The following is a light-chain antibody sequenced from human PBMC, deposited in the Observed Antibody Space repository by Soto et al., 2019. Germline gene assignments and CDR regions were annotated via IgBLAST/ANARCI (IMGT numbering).Light chain of an antibody. V-gene: IGKV4-1*01. Sequence: DIVMTQSPDSLAVSLGERATINCKSSQSVSYSSDKRNCLAWYQQKPGLPAKLLIYWASTRESGVPDRFSGTVSGTDFTLTISSLQAEDVALYYCQQYYSSPLTFGGGTKVEIK. J-gene: IGKJ4*01. CDR1: QSVSYSSDKRNC. CDR3: QQYYSSPLT. CDR2: WAS.